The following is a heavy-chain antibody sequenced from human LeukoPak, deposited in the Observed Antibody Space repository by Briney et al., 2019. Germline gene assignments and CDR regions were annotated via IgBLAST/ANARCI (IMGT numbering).Heavy chain of an antibody. V-gene: IGHV5-51*01. Sequence: GEPLKISCKGSGYRFTSNWIGWVRQMPGKGLEWMGIIYPADSDTRYSPSFQGQVTISADKSISTAYLQWSSLKASDTAMYYCARLRDDAFDIWGQVTMVTVSS. CDR1: GYRFTSNW. CDR2: IYPADSDT. D-gene: IGHD3-10*01. J-gene: IGHJ3*02. CDR3: ARLRDDAFDI.